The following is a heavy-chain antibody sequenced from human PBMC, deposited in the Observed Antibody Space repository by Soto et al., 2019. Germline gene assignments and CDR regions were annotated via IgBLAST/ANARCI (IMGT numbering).Heavy chain of an antibody. CDR3: ARDRGNHWNYFWFDP. CDR2: IIPIFGTA. D-gene: IGHD1-7*01. Sequence: QVQLVQSGAEVKKPGSSVKVCCKASGGTFSSYAISWVRQAPGQGLEWMGGIIPIFGTANYAQKFQGRVTITADESTSTAYMELSSLRSEDTAAYYCARDRGNHWNYFWFDPWGQGTLVTVSS. V-gene: IGHV1-69*01. CDR1: GGTFSSYA. J-gene: IGHJ5*02.